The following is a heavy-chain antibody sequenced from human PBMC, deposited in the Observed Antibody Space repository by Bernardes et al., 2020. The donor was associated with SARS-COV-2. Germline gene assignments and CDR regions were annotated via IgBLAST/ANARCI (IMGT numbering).Heavy chain of an antibody. Sequence: GGSLRLSCAASGFTFSSSWMHWVRQAPGKGLVWVSRINDDASDTKYADSVKGRFTISRDNAKNTLYLQINSLRAEDTAVYYCARYLGYCSGGSCYPWGQGTLVTVSS. D-gene: IGHD2-15*01. CDR1: GFTFSSSW. V-gene: IGHV3-74*01. CDR2: INDDASDT. J-gene: IGHJ5*02. CDR3: ARYLGYCSGGSCYP.